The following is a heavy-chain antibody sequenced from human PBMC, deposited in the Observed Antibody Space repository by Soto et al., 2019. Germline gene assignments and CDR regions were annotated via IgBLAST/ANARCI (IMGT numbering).Heavy chain of an antibody. V-gene: IGHV3-11*01. D-gene: IGHD4-17*01. Sequence: QVQLVESGGGLVKPGGSLRLSCAASGFTFSDYYMRWIRQAPGKGLEWVSYISSSGCTIYYADSVKGRFTISRDNDKNSLYLQMNSLRAEDAAEYYCARSTVTTHYACDIWGQGTMVTVSS. J-gene: IGHJ3*02. CDR2: ISSSGCTI. CDR3: ARSTVTTHYACDI. CDR1: GFTFSDYY.